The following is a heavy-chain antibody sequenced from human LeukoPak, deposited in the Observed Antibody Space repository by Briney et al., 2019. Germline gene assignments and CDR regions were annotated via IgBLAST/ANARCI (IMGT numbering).Heavy chain of an antibody. D-gene: IGHD4-17*01. V-gene: IGHV4-59*08. CDR1: GGFLSSYY. Sequence: SGTLSLTCTVSGGFLSSYYFSWIRRSPGKGLEWIAYINYSGSASYNPSLKSRVTMSVDTSKQFSLSLSSVTAADTAVYYCARHNYDDYVFDIWGQGTKVTVSS. J-gene: IGHJ3*02. CDR2: INYSGSA. CDR3: ARHNYDDYVFDI.